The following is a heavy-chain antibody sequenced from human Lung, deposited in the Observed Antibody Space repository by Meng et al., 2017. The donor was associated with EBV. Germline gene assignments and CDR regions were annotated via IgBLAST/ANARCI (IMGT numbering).Heavy chain of an antibody. CDR3: GVGLGSYNSH. D-gene: IGHD1-26*01. Sequence: QLQASGPGLVKPSQTLSLTCAVSGGSVSSGGYYWIWIRQPPGKGLEWIGYIYSSGSTYYNPSLKSRASISIDTSKNQFSLMVTSPTAADTAVYYCGVGLGSYNSHWGQGTLVTVSS. CDR2: IYSSGST. V-gene: IGHV4-30-4*01. J-gene: IGHJ4*02. CDR1: GGSVSSGGYY.